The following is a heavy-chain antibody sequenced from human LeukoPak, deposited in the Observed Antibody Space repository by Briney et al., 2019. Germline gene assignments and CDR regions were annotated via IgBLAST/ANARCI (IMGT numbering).Heavy chain of an antibody. J-gene: IGHJ4*02. D-gene: IGHD3-22*01. CDR1: GGSFSGYY. Sequence: SETLSLTCAVYGGSFSGYYWSWIRQPPGKGLEWIGEINHSGSTNYNPSLKSRVTISVDTSKNQFSLKLSSVTAADTAVYYCARSYYDSSGYYYQFWYSDYWGQGTLVTVSS. CDR2: INHSGST. V-gene: IGHV4-34*01. CDR3: ARSYYDSSGYYYQFWYSDY.